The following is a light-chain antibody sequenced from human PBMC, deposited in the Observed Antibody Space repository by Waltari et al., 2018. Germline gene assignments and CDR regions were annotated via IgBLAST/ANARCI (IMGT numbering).Light chain of an antibody. Sequence: EIVLTQSPATLSLSPGDRATLSCRASQGVSSYLAWYQQKPGQAPRLLIYDAPNRATGIPARFSGSGSGTDFTLTISSLEPEDFAVYYCQQRSNWPPRYTFGQGTKLEIK. J-gene: IGKJ2*01. V-gene: IGKV3-11*01. CDR3: QQRSNWPPRYT. CDR2: DAP. CDR1: QGVSSY.